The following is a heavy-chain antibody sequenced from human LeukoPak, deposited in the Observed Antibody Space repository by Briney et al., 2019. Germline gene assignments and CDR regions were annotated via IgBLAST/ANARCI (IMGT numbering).Heavy chain of an antibody. CDR1: GGSFSGYY. CDR2: INHSGST. Sequence: ASETLSLTCAVYGGSFSGYYWSWIRQPPGKGLEWIGEINHSGSTNYNPSLKSRVTISVDTSKNQFSLKLSSVTAADTAVYYCASVLDWPPIVGYFQHWGQGTLVTVSS. J-gene: IGHJ1*01. D-gene: IGHD2-21*01. V-gene: IGHV4-34*01. CDR3: ASVLDWPPIVGYFQH.